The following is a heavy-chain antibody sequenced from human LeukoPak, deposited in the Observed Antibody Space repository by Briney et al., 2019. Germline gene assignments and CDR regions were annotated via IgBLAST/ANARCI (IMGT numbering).Heavy chain of an antibody. J-gene: IGHJ3*01. CDR3: ARGRASAFDV. CDR2: TYYRSKWYN. CDR1: GDSVSRNSVT. V-gene: IGHV6-1*01. Sequence: SQTLSLTCVISGDSVSRNSVTWNWIRQSPSRGLEWLGRTYYRSKWYNHYAVSVKSRITINPDTSKNQFSLQPNSVTSEDTAVYYCARGRASAFDVWGQGTMVTVSS. D-gene: IGHD6-25*01.